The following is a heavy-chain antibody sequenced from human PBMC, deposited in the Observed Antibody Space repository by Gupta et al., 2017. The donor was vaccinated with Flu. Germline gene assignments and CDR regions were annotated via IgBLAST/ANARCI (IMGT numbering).Heavy chain of an antibody. CDR2: ITHRGDT. CDR1: GYY. Sequence: GYYGPWFRQPPGEGLEWIGEITHRGDTNYNPSLNSRVTISLDRSKNQLSLKLTSVTAADTAVYYCARGRNPLYWGQGTPVTVSS. CDR3: ARGRNPLY. V-gene: IGHV4-34*01. J-gene: IGHJ4*02.